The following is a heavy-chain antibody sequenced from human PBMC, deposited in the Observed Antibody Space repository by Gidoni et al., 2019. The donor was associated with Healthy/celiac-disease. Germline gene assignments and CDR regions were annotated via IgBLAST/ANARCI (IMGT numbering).Heavy chain of an antibody. CDR3: ARDPGYRRGYSYGYFDY. V-gene: IGHV1-69*04. CDR2: IIPILGIA. CDR1: GGTFSSYA. J-gene: IGHJ4*02. D-gene: IGHD5-18*01. Sequence: QVQLVQSGAEVKKPWSSVKVSCKASGGTFSSYAVSWVRQAPGQGLEWMGRIIPILGIANYAQKFQGRVTITADKSTSTAYMELSSLRSEDTAVYYCARDPGYRRGYSYGYFDYWGQGTLVTVSS.